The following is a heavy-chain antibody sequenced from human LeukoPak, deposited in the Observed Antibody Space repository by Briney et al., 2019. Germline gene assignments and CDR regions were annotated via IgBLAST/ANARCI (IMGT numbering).Heavy chain of an antibody. J-gene: IGHJ3*02. D-gene: IGHD6-13*01. CDR1: GGSFSDYY. V-gene: IGHV4-59*10. CDR3: ALSSSSWFDAFDI. CDR2: IYTSGST. Sequence: SETLSLTCAVYGGSFSDYYWSWIRQPAGKGLEWIGRIYTSGSTNYNPSLKSRVTMSVDTSKNQFSLKLSSVTAADTAVYYCALSSSSWFDAFDIWGQGTMVTVSS.